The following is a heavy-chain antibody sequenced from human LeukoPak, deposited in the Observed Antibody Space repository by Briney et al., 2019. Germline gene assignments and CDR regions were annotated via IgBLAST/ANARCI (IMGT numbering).Heavy chain of an antibody. CDR1: GGSISSYY. V-gene: IGHV4-59*01. J-gene: IGHJ4*02. CDR3: ARDHRYSSSWYIDY. CDR2: IYYSGST. Sequence: SDTLSLTCTVSGGSISSYYWSWIRQPPGKGLEWIGYIYYSGSTNYNPSLKSRVTISVDTSKNQFSLKLSSVTAADTAVYYCARDHRYSSSWYIDYWGQGTLVTVSS. D-gene: IGHD6-13*01.